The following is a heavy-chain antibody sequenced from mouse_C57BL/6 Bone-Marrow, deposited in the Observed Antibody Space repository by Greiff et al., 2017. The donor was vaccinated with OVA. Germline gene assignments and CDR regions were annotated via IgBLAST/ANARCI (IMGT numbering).Heavy chain of an antibody. D-gene: IGHD1-1*01. V-gene: IGHV6-3*01. Sequence: EVKLMESGGGLVQPGGSMKLSCVASGFTFSNYWMNWVRQSPEKGLEWVAQIRLKSDNYATHYAESVKGRFTISRDDSKSSVYLQMNNLRAEDTGIYYCTVYYGPWFAYWGQGTLVTVSA. J-gene: IGHJ3*01. CDR3: TVYYGPWFAY. CDR1: GFTFSNYW. CDR2: IRLKSDNYAT.